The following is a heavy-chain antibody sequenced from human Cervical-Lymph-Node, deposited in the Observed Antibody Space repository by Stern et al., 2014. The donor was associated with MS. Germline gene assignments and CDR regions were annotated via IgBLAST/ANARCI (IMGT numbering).Heavy chain of an antibody. Sequence: QVQLVQSGAEVKKPGASVKVSCKVSGYTLTELSMHWVRQAPGKGLEWMGGFDPEEGETIYAQKFQGRVTMTEDTSTDTAYMELSSLRSEDTAVYYCATTQSGRTAWRYYYYGMDVWGQGTTVTVSS. V-gene: IGHV1-24*01. D-gene: IGHD2-15*01. CDR2: FDPEEGET. J-gene: IGHJ6*02. CDR1: GYTLTELS. CDR3: ATTQSGRTAWRYYYYGMDV.